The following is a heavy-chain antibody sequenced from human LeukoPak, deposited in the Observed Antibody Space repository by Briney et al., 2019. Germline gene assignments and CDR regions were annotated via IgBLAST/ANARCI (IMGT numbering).Heavy chain of an antibody. CDR2: IGGKAVPT. Sequence: GGSLRLSCEASGFDFSSYAMSWVRQAPGKGLERVSTIGGKAVPTFYEDSVKGRFTISRDNPKSTVYLQMNSLRAEDTAVYYCAKSSTMVRGVIFSYFDYWGQGTLVTVSS. CDR1: GFDFSSYA. D-gene: IGHD3-10*01. V-gene: IGHV3-23*01. J-gene: IGHJ4*02. CDR3: AKSSTMVRGVIFSYFDY.